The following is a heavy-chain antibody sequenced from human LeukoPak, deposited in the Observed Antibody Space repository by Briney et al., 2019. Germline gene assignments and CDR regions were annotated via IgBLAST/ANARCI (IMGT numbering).Heavy chain of an antibody. CDR3: ARGPLGSSGRVY. CDR2: INHSGST. J-gene: IGHJ4*02. D-gene: IGHD6-6*01. Sequence: PSETLSLTCAVYCGSFSGYYWSWIRQPLGGVLGWIGEINHSGSTNYNPSLKSRVTISVDTSKNQFSLKLSSVTAADTAVYYCARGPLGSSGRVYWGQGTLVTVSS. CDR1: CGSFSGYY. V-gene: IGHV4-34*01.